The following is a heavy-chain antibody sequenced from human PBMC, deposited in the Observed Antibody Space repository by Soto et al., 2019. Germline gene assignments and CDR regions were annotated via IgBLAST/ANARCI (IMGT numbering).Heavy chain of an antibody. CDR2: ISGSGGST. D-gene: IGHD2-15*01. Sequence: GGSLRLSCAASGFTFSSYAMSWVRQAPGKGLEWVSAISGSGGSTYYADSVKGRFTISRDNSKNTLYLQMNSLRAEDTAVYYCAQNTVVTPPGRGALDYWGQGTLDTVSS. J-gene: IGHJ4*02. V-gene: IGHV3-23*01. CDR1: GFTFSSYA. CDR3: AQNTVVTPPGRGALDY.